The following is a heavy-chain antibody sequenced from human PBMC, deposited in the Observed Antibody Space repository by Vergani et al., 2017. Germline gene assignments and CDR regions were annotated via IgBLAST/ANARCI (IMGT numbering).Heavy chain of an antibody. CDR3: AREDIVVVPAAKFFRFDP. D-gene: IGHD2-2*01. J-gene: IGHJ5*02. V-gene: IGHV1-2*02. CDR2: INPNSGGT. CDR1: GYTFTGYY. Sequence: QVQLVQSGAEVKKPGASVKVSCKASGYTFTGYYMHWVRQAPGQGLEWMGWINPNSGGTNYAQKFQGRVTMTRDTSISTAYMGLSRLRSDDTAVYYCAREDIVVVPAAKFFRFDPWGQGTLVTVSS.